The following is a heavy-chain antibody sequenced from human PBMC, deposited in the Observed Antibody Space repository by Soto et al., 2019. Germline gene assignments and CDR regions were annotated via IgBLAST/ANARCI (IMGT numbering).Heavy chain of an antibody. CDR2: ISSSGSDT. J-gene: IGHJ4*02. D-gene: IGHD5-12*01. V-gene: IGHV3-11*05. Sequence: QVQLVESGGGLVKPGGCLRLSCAAAGFTFSDYYMSWIREAPGKGLEWVSYISSSGSDTNYADSVKGRFTVSRDNAKNSLYLQMNSLRAEDTAVYYCARSLRGYSGYSGYWGQGTLVTVSS. CDR3: ARSLRGYSGYSGY. CDR1: GFTFSDYY.